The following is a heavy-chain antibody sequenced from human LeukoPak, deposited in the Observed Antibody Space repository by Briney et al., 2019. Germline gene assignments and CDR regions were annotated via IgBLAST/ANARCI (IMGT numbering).Heavy chain of an antibody. CDR1: GFTFSSYE. J-gene: IGHJ4*02. Sequence: PGGSLRLSCAASGFTFSSYEMNWVRQAPGKGLVWVSRISTDGSSTSYADFVKGRFTISRDNAKSTLFMQMNSLRAEDTAVYYCARDFLWGSGSRWGQGTLVTVSS. CDR2: ISTDGSST. CDR3: ARDFLWGSGSR. D-gene: IGHD3-10*01. V-gene: IGHV3-74*01.